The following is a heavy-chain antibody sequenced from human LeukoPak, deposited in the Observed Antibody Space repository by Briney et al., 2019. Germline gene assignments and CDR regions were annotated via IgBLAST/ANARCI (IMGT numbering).Heavy chain of an antibody. V-gene: IGHV3-74*03. CDR3: ARAKMQVGSCTSTNCLFDH. J-gene: IGHJ4*02. Sequence: GGSLRLSCAASGFTFSSYWMHWVRQVPGKGLLWVSRIKTDGSDTTYADSVKGRFTISRDNARNTLFLQMNSLTVEDTAVYYCARAKMQVGSCTSTNCLFDHWGQGTLVTVSS. CDR2: IKTDGSDT. D-gene: IGHD2-2*01. CDR1: GFTFSSYW.